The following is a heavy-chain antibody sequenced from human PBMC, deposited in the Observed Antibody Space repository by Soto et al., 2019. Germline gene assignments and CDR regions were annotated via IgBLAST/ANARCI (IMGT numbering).Heavy chain of an antibody. J-gene: IGHJ5*02. Sequence: SETLSLTCAVSGGSITSDYWWNWVRQPPGKGLEWIGEISHSGSTNYNPSLKSRVIISVDKSKNKFSLKLRSVTAADTAVYYCARASITILTTRGFDPWGQGTLVTVSS. D-gene: IGHD3-3*01. CDR1: GGSITSDYW. CDR2: ISHSGST. CDR3: ARASITILTTRGFDP. V-gene: IGHV4-4*02.